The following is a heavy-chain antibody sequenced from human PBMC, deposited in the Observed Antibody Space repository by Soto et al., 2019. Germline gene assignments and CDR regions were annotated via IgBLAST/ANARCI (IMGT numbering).Heavy chain of an antibody. Sequence: QVQLVQSGAEVKKPGASVKVSCKASGYTFTSYAMHWVRQAPGQRLEWMGWINAGNGNTKYSQKFQGRVTITRDTSASKGYMELGSLRSEDTAVYYCTGDLTMIGGYFDYWCQGTLVTVSS. V-gene: IGHV1-3*01. J-gene: IGHJ4*02. CDR2: INAGNGNT. CDR1: GYTFTSYA. CDR3: TGDLTMIGGYFDY. D-gene: IGHD3-10*02.